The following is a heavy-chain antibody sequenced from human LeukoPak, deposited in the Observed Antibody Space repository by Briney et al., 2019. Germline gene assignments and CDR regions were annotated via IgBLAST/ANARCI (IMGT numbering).Heavy chain of an antibody. CDR1: GFTFSNYW. J-gene: IGHJ4*02. Sequence: GGSLRLSCAGSGFTFSNYWVHWVRQAPGKGLEWVSAISGSGGSTNYADSVKGRFSISRDNSKNTLYLQMNRLRAEDTALYYCAKPDSGWYRFDGWGQGTLVTVSS. V-gene: IGHV3-23*01. D-gene: IGHD6-19*01. CDR3: AKPDSGWYRFDG. CDR2: ISGSGGST.